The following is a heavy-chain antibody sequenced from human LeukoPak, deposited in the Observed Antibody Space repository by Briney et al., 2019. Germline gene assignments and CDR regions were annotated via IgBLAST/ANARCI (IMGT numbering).Heavy chain of an antibody. CDR1: GASISNHY. V-gene: IGHV4-59*08. CDR3: ARRGYYGSGSYSTFDY. J-gene: IGHJ4*02. D-gene: IGHD3-10*01. CDR2: IYYSGST. Sequence: SETLSLTCAVSGASISNHYWSWIRQPPGKGLEWIGYIYYSGSTNYNPSLKSRVTISVDTSKNQFSPKLSSVTAADTAVYYCARRGYYGSGSYSTFDYWGQGTLVTVSS.